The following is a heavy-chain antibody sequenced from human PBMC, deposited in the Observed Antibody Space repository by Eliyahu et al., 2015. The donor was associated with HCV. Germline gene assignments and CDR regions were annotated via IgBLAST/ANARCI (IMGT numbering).Heavy chain of an antibody. CDR2: ISSSSSYI. Sequence: EVQLVYSGGGLVKPGGSLRLSCAXSGXTFSSYSMNWVRQAPGKGLEWVSSISSSSSYIYYADSVKGRFTISRDNAKNSLYLQMNSLRAEDTAVYYCARERDTAMAPDYWGQGTLVTVSS. CDR3: ARERDTAMAPDY. V-gene: IGHV3-21*01. J-gene: IGHJ4*02. D-gene: IGHD5-18*01. CDR1: GXTFSSYS.